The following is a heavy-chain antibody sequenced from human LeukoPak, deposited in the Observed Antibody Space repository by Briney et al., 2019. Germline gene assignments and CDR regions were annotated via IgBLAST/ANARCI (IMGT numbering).Heavy chain of an antibody. CDR2: VDPDDGQA. CDR3: ATVLGIDYYFDY. J-gene: IGHJ4*02. D-gene: IGHD7-27*01. Sequence: KISCKVSGYAFTDYYMHWVQQAPGKGGEWMGLVDPDDGQAIYAEKFQGRVAITADTSTHTAYMELSSLRSEATALYYCATVLGIDYYFDYWGQGSLVTVSS. V-gene: IGHV1-69-2*01. CDR1: GYAFTDYY.